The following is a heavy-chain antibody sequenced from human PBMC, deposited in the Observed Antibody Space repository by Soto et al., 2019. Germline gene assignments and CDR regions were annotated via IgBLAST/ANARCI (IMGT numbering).Heavy chain of an antibody. CDR3: AGGGYDLGGNLDY. Sequence: SETLSLTCTVSGGSISSGDYYWSWIRQPPGKGLEWIGYIYYSGSTYYNPSLKSRVTISVDTSKNQFSLKLSSVTAADTAVYYCAGGGYDLGGNLDYWGQGTLVTVSS. J-gene: IGHJ4*02. CDR2: IYYSGST. D-gene: IGHD5-12*01. CDR1: GGSISSGDYY. V-gene: IGHV4-30-4*01.